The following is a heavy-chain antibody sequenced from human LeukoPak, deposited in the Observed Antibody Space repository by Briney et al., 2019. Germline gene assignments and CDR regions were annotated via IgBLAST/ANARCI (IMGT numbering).Heavy chain of an antibody. Sequence: GGSLRLSCAASGFTFSSYSMNWVRQAPGKGLEWVSSISSSSSYIYYADSVKGRFTISRDNAKNSLYLQMNSLRAEDTAVYYCVKTGDGSNEYYLDFWGQGTLVTVSS. CDR3: VKTGDGSNEYYLDF. J-gene: IGHJ4*02. V-gene: IGHV3-21*01. CDR1: GFTFSSYS. CDR2: ISSSSSYI. D-gene: IGHD4-23*01.